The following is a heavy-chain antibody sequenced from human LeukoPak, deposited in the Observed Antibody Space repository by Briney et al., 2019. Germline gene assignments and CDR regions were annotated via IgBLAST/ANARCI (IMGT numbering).Heavy chain of an antibody. J-gene: IGHJ6*03. CDR2: IKQDGSEK. Sequence: GGSLRLSCAASGFTFSRNWMNWVRQAPGKGLEWVANIKQDGSEKYYVDSVKGRFTISRDNAKNSLYLQMNSLRAEDTAVYYCARVDDSGEQYVYYYYYMDVWGKGTTVTVSS. CDR3: ARVDDSGEQYVYYYYYMDV. V-gene: IGHV3-7*01. CDR1: GFTFSRNW. D-gene: IGHD3-10*01.